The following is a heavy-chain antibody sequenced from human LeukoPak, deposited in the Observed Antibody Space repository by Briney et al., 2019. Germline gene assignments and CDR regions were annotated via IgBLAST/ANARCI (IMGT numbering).Heavy chain of an antibody. Sequence: GGSLRLSCEASGFTFSSYAMSWVRQAPGKGLEWVSAISGSGGSTYYADSVKGRFTISRDNSKNTLYLQMNSLRAEDTAVYYCAKVGVRGYSGYVDYWGQGTLVTVSS. J-gene: IGHJ4*02. D-gene: IGHD5-12*01. CDR3: AKVGVRGYSGYVDY. CDR2: ISGSGGST. CDR1: GFTFSSYA. V-gene: IGHV3-23*01.